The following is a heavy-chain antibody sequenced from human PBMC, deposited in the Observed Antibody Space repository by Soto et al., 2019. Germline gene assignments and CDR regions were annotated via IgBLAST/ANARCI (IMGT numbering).Heavy chain of an antibody. Sequence: EVQLVESGGGLVQHGRSRRLSCAASGFTFNNYAMHWVRQAPGKGLEWVSGISWNSDTIGYADSVKGRFTISRDNAKNSMYMQMNSLRAEDTALYYCTKDMGQMVNRYYYGMDVWGLLTTFTVSS. CDR3: TKDMGQMVNRYYYGMDV. V-gene: IGHV3-9*01. CDR1: GFTFNNYA. CDR2: ISWNSDTI. D-gene: IGHD2-8*01. J-gene: IGHJ6*02.